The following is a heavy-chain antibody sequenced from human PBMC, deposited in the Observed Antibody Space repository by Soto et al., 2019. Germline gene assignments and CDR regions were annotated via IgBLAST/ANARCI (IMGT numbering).Heavy chain of an antibody. Sequence: EVQLVESGGGLVKPGGSLRLSCAASGFTFSNAWMSWVRQAPGKGLEWVGRIKSKTDGGTTDYAAPVKGRFTISRDESKNPLYLQMNSLKTEDTAVYYCTTAAILLAYCGGDCSAWWGQGTLVTVSS. CDR2: IKSKTDGGTT. CDR1: GFTFSNAW. CDR3: TTAAILLAYCGGDCSAW. J-gene: IGHJ4*02. V-gene: IGHV3-15*01. D-gene: IGHD2-21*02.